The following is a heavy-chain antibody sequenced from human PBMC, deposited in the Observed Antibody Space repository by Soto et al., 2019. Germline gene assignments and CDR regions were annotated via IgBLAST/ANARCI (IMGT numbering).Heavy chain of an antibody. J-gene: IGHJ6*02. D-gene: IGHD2-21*01. V-gene: IGHV1-69*06. CDR1: GGTFSSYA. Sequence: SGRFSCRASGGTFSSYAISCVRQAPRQGLEWMGGIVPQFRSSKYAQEFRGRVTITADKSTNTAYMELSSLRSEDTAVYYCARIVVPGFGCDYGMDVWRQGTTVTVSS. CDR2: IVPQFRSS. CDR3: ARIVVPGFGCDYGMDV.